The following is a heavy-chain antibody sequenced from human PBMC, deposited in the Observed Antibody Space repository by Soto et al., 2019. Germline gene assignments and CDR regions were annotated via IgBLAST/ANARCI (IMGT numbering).Heavy chain of an antibody. CDR3: ASRYYHLSAGYRYYESFYFDN. V-gene: IGHV4-4*02. D-gene: IGHD3-9*01. CDR2: IYHSGST. J-gene: IGHJ4*02. CDR1: GGSMSSSNW. Sequence: TSQTLSLTCAVSGGSMSSSNWCSCVRQPPGKGQEWIGEIYHSGSTNYSPALKGRITISVDTSKNHFSLSLFSVTASDTAIYYCASRYYHLSAGYRYYESFYFDNWGPGALVTASS.